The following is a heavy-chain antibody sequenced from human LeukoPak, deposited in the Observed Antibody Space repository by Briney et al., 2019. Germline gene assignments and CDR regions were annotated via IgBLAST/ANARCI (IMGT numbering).Heavy chain of an antibody. CDR2: IYYSGST. Sequence: PSETLSLTCTVSGDSISTSSYYWGWIRQPPGKGLAWLGSIYYSGSTYYNPSLKSRVTISVDTSKNQFSLNLYSVTAADTAVFYCARSYYYDYRQIDYRGQGTLVTVSS. V-gene: IGHV4-39*01. CDR3: ARSYYYDYRQIDY. J-gene: IGHJ4*02. D-gene: IGHD3-22*01. CDR1: GDSISTSSYY.